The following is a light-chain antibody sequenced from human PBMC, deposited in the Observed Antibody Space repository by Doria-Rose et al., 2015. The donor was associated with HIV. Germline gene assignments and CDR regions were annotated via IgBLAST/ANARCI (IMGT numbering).Light chain of an antibody. CDR2: WAS. CDR3: QQYYDTPS. Sequence: TQPPESLGMSLGERATLNCKSNQSLLYTSKNYLAWYQQKPGQPPKLLIYWASTRQSGVPARFSGSGSGTDSTLTISSLEAEDVAVYYCQQYYDTPSFGPGTTVDIK. V-gene: IGKV4-1*01. J-gene: IGKJ3*01. CDR1: QSLLYTSKNY.